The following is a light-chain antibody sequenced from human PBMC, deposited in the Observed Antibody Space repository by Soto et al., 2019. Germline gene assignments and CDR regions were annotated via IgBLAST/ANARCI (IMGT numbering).Light chain of an antibody. CDR1: SSNIGAGYD. J-gene: IGLJ1*01. CDR3: QSYDSRVV. Sequence: QSVLTQPHSVSGAPGQRVTISCTGSSSNIGAGYDVHWYQQLPGTAPKLLIYGNSNRPSGVPDRFSGSKSGTSASLAITGLQAEDEADYYCQSYDSRVVFGTGTKLTVL. V-gene: IGLV1-40*01. CDR2: GNS.